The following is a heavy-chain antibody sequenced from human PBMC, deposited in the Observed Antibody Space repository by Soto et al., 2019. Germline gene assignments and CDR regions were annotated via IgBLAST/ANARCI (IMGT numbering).Heavy chain of an antibody. CDR2: IFSSGTT. J-gene: IGHJ5*02. Sequence: QVRLQESGPGLVKPSGTLSLTCAVSGGSITSGLWWNWVRQPPGKRLEWIGEIFSSGTTNYNPSLGSRVSISVDNSKNQFSLTLTSVTAADTAVYYCVRNSDSWWKPQTLDPWGQGTLVTVSS. CDR1: GGSITSGLW. V-gene: IGHV4-4*02. CDR3: VRNSDSWWKPQTLDP. D-gene: IGHD6-13*01.